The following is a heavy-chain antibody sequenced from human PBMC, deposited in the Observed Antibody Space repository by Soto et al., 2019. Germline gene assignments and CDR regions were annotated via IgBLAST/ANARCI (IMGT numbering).Heavy chain of an antibody. Sequence: QLQLQESGSGLVKPSQTLSLTCAVSGGSTSSGGYSWSWLRQPPGKGLEWIGYISHSGSTYYNPSLKXRXTXAVDTSKHQFSLRLSSVAAADTAVYYCARGGLLPDYWGQGTLVTVSS. V-gene: IGHV4-30-2*01. J-gene: IGHJ4*02. CDR2: ISHSGST. CDR3: ARGGLLPDY. CDR1: GGSTSSGGYS. D-gene: IGHD6-19*01.